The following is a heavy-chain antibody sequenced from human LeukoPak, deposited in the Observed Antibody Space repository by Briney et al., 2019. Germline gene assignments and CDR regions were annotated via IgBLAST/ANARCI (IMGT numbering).Heavy chain of an antibody. Sequence: GGSLRLSCAASGFTFSSYWMSWVHQAPGKGLEWVANIKQDGSEKYYVDSVKGRFTISRDNAKNSLYLQMNSLRAEDTAVYYCASNSYYDYVWGSTLDPWGQGTLVTVSS. CDR1: GFTFSSYW. V-gene: IGHV3-7*03. CDR3: ASNSYYDYVWGSTLDP. CDR2: IKQDGSEK. D-gene: IGHD3-16*01. J-gene: IGHJ5*02.